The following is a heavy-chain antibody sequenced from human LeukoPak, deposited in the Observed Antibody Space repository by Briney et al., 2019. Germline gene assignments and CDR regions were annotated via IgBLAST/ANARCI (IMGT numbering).Heavy chain of an antibody. J-gene: IGHJ3*02. CDR2: IYYSGST. CDR1: GGSFSSYY. V-gene: IGHV4-59*01. Sequence: PSETLSLTCAVYGGSFSSYYWSWIRQPPGKGLEWIGYIYYSGSTNYNPSLKSRVTISVDTSKNQFSLKLSSVTAADTAVYYCARERVEINDAFDIWGQGTMVTVSS. CDR3: ARERVEINDAFDI.